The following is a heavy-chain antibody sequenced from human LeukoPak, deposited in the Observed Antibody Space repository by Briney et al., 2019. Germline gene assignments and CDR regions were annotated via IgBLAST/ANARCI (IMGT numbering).Heavy chain of an antibody. CDR1: GGSISSSSYY. J-gene: IGHJ5*02. V-gene: IGHV4-39*07. Sequence: TSETLSLTCTVSGGSISSSSYYWGWIRQPPGKGLEWIGSIYYSGSTYYNPSLKSRVTISVDTSKNQFSLKLSSVTAADTAVYYCARDASRDFWSGSAFDPWGQGTLVTVSS. CDR2: IYYSGST. D-gene: IGHD3-3*01. CDR3: ARDASRDFWSGSAFDP.